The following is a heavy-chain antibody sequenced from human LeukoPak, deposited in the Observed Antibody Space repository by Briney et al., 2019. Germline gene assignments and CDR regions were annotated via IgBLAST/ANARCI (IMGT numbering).Heavy chain of an antibody. CDR3: AGGTPRY. J-gene: IGHJ4*02. Sequence: PSETLSLTCAVYGGSFSGYYWSWIRQPPGKGLEWIGEINHSGSTNYNPSHKSRVTISVDTSKNQFSLKLSSVTAADTAVYYCAGGTPRYWGQGTLVTVSS. CDR2: INHSGST. V-gene: IGHV4-34*01. CDR1: GGSFSGYY.